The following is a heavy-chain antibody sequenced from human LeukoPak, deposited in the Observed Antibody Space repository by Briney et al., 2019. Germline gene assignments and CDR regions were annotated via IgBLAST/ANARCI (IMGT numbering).Heavy chain of an antibody. Sequence: GGSLRLSCAASGFTFSSYSMNWVRRAPGKGLEWVSSISSSSSYIYYADSVKGRFTISRDNAKNSLYLQMNSLRAEDTAVYYCARDGPSYGSGSYSDYWGQGTLVTVSS. V-gene: IGHV3-21*01. CDR3: ARDGPSYGSGSYSDY. CDR2: ISSSSSYI. CDR1: GFTFSSYS. J-gene: IGHJ4*02. D-gene: IGHD3-10*01.